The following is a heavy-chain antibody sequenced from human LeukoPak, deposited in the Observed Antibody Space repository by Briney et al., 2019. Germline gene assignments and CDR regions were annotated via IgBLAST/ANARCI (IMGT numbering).Heavy chain of an antibody. V-gene: IGHV3-48*03. Sequence: GGSLRLSCAASGFTFSSYEMNWVRQAPGKGLEWVSYISSSGSTIYYADSVKGRFTISRDNAKNSLYLQMNSLRAEDTAVYYCARLGSYYDSSGYYFSRTFDYWGQGTLVTVSS. CDR3: ARLGSYYDSSGYYFSRTFDY. J-gene: IGHJ4*02. CDR2: ISSSGSTI. CDR1: GFTFSSYE. D-gene: IGHD3-22*01.